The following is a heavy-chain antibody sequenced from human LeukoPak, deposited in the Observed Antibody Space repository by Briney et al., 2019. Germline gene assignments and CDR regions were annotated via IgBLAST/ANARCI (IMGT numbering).Heavy chain of an antibody. Sequence: GGSLRLSRAASGFTVSSNYMSWVRQAPGKGLEWVSVIYSGGSTYYADSVKGRCTISRYNSKNTLYLQMNSLRAEDTAVYYCARDLTESNWGQGTLVTVSS. CDR3: ARDLTESN. CDR1: GFTVSSNY. J-gene: IGHJ4*02. V-gene: IGHV3-66*02. CDR2: IYSGGST.